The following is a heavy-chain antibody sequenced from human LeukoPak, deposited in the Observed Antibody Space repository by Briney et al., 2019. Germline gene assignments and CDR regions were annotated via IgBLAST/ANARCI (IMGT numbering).Heavy chain of an antibody. CDR1: GYTFTGYY. J-gene: IGHJ5*02. V-gene: IGHV1-2*06. Sequence: GASVKVSCKASGYTFTGYYMHWVRQAPGQGLEWMGRINPNSGSTNYAQKFQGRVTMTRDTSISTAYMELSRLRSDDTAVYYCARGSGYSYGGFDPWGQGTLVTVSS. D-gene: IGHD5-18*01. CDR3: ARGSGYSYGGFDP. CDR2: INPNSGST.